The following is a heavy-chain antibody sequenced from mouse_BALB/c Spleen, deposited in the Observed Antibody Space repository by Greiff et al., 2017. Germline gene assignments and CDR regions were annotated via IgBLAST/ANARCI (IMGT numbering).Heavy chain of an antibody. CDR2: IYPYNGGT. CDR1: GYTFTDYN. J-gene: IGHJ2*01. V-gene: IGHV1S29*02. Sequence: VQLKESGPELVKPGASVKISCKASGYTFTDYNMHWVKQSHGKSLEWIGYIYPYNGGTGYNQKFKSKATLTVDNSSSTAYMELRSLTSEDSAVYYCARSIRGYEYYFDYWGQGTTLTVSS. CDR3: ARSIRGYEYYFDY. D-gene: IGHD2-2*01.